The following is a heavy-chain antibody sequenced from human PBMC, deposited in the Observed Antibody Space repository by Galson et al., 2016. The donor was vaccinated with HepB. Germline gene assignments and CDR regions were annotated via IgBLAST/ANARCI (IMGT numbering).Heavy chain of an antibody. CDR3: VKDDEWFGDLNFDY. Sequence: SLRLSCAASGFTFSNCGMHWVRQAPGKGLEWVAVIWYDGSSEYYADSVKGRFTISRDNSKDTLYLQMNSLRAEDTAVYYCVKDDEWFGDLNFDYWGQGTRVTVSS. CDR1: GFTFSNCG. D-gene: IGHD3-10*01. CDR2: IWYDGSSE. J-gene: IGHJ4*02. V-gene: IGHV3-33*06.